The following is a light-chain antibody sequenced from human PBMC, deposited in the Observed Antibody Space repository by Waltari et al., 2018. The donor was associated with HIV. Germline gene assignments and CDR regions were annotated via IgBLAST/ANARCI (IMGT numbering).Light chain of an antibody. J-gene: IGLJ3*02. Sequence: QSVLTQPASVSGSPGQSVTISCTGTSSAFGFDNYVSWYQQHPGKAPTLIIYEVNSRPSGVSDRFSGSKSGNTASLTISGLQNEDEADYFCTSYTTSDTLLFGGGTKLTVL. CDR1: SSAFGFDNY. CDR2: EVN. V-gene: IGLV2-14*03. CDR3: TSYTTSDTLL.